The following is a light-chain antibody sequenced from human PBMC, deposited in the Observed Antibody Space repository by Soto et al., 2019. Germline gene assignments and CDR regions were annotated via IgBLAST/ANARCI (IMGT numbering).Light chain of an antibody. CDR1: RSVSSN. Sequence: EIVMTQSPATLSVSPGERATLSCRASRSVSSNLAWYQQKPGQAPRLLIYGASTRATGIPARFSGSGSGTEFTLTISSLQSGDFAVYYCQQYNNWPFTFGPGTKVDIK. CDR2: GAS. CDR3: QQYNNWPFT. J-gene: IGKJ3*01. V-gene: IGKV3-15*01.